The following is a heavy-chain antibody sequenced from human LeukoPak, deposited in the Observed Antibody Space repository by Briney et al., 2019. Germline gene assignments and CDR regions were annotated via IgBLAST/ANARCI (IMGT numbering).Heavy chain of an antibody. CDR3: AREEGEQWLGFDY. CDR2: IIPILGIA. Sequence: ASVEVSCKASGGTFSSYAISWVRQAPGQGLEWMGRIIPILGIANYAQKFQGRVTITADKSTSTAYMELSSLRSEDTAVYYCAREEGEQWLGFDYWGQGTLVTVSS. CDR1: GGTFSSYA. V-gene: IGHV1-69*04. J-gene: IGHJ4*02. D-gene: IGHD6-19*01.